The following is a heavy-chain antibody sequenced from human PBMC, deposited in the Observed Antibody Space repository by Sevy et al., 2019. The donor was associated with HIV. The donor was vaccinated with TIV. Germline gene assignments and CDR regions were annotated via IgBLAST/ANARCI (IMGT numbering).Heavy chain of an antibody. V-gene: IGHV3-21*01. CDR3: AREGGGYYYDSSGYDDAFDI. D-gene: IGHD3-22*01. CDR1: GFTFSSYS. Sequence: GGSLRLSCAASGFTFSSYSMNWVRQAPGKGLEWVSSISSSSSYIYYADSVKGRFTISRDNAKNSLYLQMNSLRAEDTALCYCAREGGGYYYDSSGYDDAFDIWGQGTMVTVSS. J-gene: IGHJ3*02. CDR2: ISSSSSYI.